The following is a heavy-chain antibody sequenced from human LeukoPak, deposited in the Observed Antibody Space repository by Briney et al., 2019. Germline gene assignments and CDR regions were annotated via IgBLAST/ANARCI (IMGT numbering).Heavy chain of an antibody. CDR3: ARRRYYDSTGYLD. CDR2: IYYSGST. CDR1: SGSISSSSYY. D-gene: IGHD3-22*01. Sequence: PSETLSLTCTISSGSISSSSYYWGWIRQPPGKGLEGIADIYYSGSTYYNPSLKSRVSISIDTSNNHFSLRLSSVTAADTALYYCARRRYYDSTGYLDWGQGTLVTVSS. V-gene: IGHV4-39*02. J-gene: IGHJ1*01.